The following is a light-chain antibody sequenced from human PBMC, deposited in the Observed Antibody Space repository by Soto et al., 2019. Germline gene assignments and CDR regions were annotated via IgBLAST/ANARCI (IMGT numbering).Light chain of an antibody. J-gene: IGKJ1*01. CDR3: QQYNSYSQT. V-gene: IGKV1-5*03. CDR2: KAS. CDR1: QSISSW. Sequence: DIQMTQSPSTLSASVGDRVTITCRASQSISSWLAWYQQKPGKAPKLLIYKASSLESGDPSRFSGSGSGTEFTLTISSLQPDDFATYYCQQYNSYSQTFGQGTKVDIK.